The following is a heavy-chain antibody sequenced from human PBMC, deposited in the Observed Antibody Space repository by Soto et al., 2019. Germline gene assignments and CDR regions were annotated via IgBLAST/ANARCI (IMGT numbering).Heavy chain of an antibody. D-gene: IGHD3-10*01. V-gene: IGHV3-30-3*01. Sequence: QVQLVESGGGVVQPGRSLRLSCAASGFSLNTYGMYWVRQTPGKGLEWVAGISYDGIDEDYADCVKGRFTISRDSSKNPLFLQMNSLRAEDTAVYYCARNMRPGGFDYGMDVWGQGTTVTVSS. CDR3: ARNMRPGGFDYGMDV. CDR1: GFSLNTYG. J-gene: IGHJ6*02. CDR2: ISYDGIDE.